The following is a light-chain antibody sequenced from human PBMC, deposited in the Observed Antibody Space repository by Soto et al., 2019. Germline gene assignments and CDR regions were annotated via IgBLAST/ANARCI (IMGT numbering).Light chain of an antibody. J-gene: IGLJ1*01. CDR1: SSDVGSYNL. Sequence: QSVLTQPASVSGSPGQSITISCTGTSSDVGSYNLVSWYQQHPDKAPKLMIYEGSKRPSGVSNRFSGSKSGNTASLTISGLQADDEADYYCCSYAGSSTHYVFGTGTKVTVL. V-gene: IGLV2-23*01. CDR3: CSYAGSSTHYV. CDR2: EGS.